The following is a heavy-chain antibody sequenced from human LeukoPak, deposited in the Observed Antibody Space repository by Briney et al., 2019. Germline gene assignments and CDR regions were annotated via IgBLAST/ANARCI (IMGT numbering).Heavy chain of an antibody. CDR2: MNPNSGAT. D-gene: IGHD7-27*01. Sequence: ASVTVSCKASGYTFTSYDFNWLRQATGQGPEWMGWMNPNSGATGYAQEFQGRVTMTRNTSISTAYMELSSLRSEDTAVYYCARGLTDRGDIWGQGTMVTVSS. CDR3: ARGLTDRGDI. J-gene: IGHJ3*02. CDR1: GYTFTSYD. V-gene: IGHV1-8*01.